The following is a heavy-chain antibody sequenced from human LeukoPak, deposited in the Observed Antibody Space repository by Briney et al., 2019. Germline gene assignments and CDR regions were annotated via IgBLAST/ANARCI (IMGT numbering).Heavy chain of an antibody. CDR2: IYYSGTT. CDR1: GGSISSSHYY. D-gene: IGHD3-10*01. J-gene: IGHJ6*03. Sequence: SETLSLTCTVSGGSISSSHYYWGWIRQTPGKGLEWIGTIYYSGTTYYNPSLESRATISEDTSKNQFSLTLRSVTAADTAVYYCARQFSDYYYYYIDVWGKGTTVTVSS. CDR3: ARQFSDYYYYYIDV. V-gene: IGHV4-39*01.